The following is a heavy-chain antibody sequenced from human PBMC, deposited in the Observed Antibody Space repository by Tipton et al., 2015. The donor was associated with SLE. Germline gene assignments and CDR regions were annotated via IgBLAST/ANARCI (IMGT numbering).Heavy chain of an antibody. CDR1: GGSISNFY. Sequence: TLSLTCTVSGGSISNFYWSWIRQPPGKGLDWIGYIYYSGYTNYSPSLKSRVTISLDTSKNQFSLKLTSVTAADTAVYYCARGGTYHDSSGNIDYWGQGTLVTASS. J-gene: IGHJ4*02. CDR2: IYYSGYT. CDR3: ARGGTYHDSSGNIDY. D-gene: IGHD3-22*01. V-gene: IGHV4-59*08.